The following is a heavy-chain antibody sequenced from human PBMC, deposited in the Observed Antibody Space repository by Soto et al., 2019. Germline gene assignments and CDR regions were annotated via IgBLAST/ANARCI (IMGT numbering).Heavy chain of an antibody. D-gene: IGHD3-10*01. J-gene: IGHJ6*02. Sequence: QVQLVQSGAEVKKPGSSVKVSCKPSGGTFSSFSFGWVRQAPGQGLEWIGRIIPLLGIVNYAQIFQGRVTITAARSADIAFMELISLRTEDTAVYYCARFYSGAVGDGMDVWGQGTTVIVFS. CDR2: IIPLLGIV. CDR3: ARFYSGAVGDGMDV. CDR1: GGTFSSFS. V-gene: IGHV1-69*02.